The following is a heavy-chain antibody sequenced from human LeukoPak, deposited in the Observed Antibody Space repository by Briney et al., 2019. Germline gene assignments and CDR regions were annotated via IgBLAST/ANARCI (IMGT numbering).Heavy chain of an antibody. CDR1: GGTFSSYA. J-gene: IGHJ5*02. D-gene: IGHD6-6*01. CDR2: IIPILGIA. CDR3: ARSPIAARPFWFDP. Sequence: ASMKVSCKASGGTFSSYAISWVRQAPGQGLEWMGRIIPILGIANYAQKFQGRVTITADKSTSTAYMELSSLRSEDTAVYYCARSPIAARPFWFDPWGQGTLVTVSS. V-gene: IGHV1-69*04.